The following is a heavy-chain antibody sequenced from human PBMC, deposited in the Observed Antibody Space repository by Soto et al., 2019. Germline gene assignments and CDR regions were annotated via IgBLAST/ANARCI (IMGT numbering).Heavy chain of an antibody. J-gene: IGHJ6*02. CDR2: IYYSGST. V-gene: IGHV4-31*03. D-gene: IGHD3-10*02. CDR3: ARDQSHVYHGLDV. CDR1: GASLRKSDYY. Sequence: QVQLQESGPGLVKPSQTLSLTCTVSGASLRKSDYYWSWICQHPGKGLEWIGHIYYSGSTYYNPSLKSRVTISVDTSKNQFSLKVDSVTAADTAVYYCARDQSHVYHGLDVWGQGTTVTVSS.